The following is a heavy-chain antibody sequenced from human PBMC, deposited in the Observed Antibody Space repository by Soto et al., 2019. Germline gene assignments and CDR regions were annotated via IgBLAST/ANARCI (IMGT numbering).Heavy chain of an antibody. CDR3: AGVDDRTYYYYYMDY. V-gene: IGHV1-18*01. D-gene: IGHD3-9*01. J-gene: IGHJ6*03. CDR2: ISAYNGNT. CDR1: GYTFTSYG. Sequence: QVQLVQSGAEVKKPGASVKVSCKASGYTFTSYGISWVRQAPGQGLEWMGWISAYNGNTNYAQKLQGRVTMTTDTSTSTAYRERRSLSADDTAVYYCAGVDDRTYYYYYMDYWGKGTTVTVSS.